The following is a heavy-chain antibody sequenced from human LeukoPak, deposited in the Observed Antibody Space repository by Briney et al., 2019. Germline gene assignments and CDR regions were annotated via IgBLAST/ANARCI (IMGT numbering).Heavy chain of an antibody. CDR3: ARDGAPDAFDI. D-gene: IGHD3-16*01. CDR2: ISSSSSTT. Sequence: PGGSLRLSCAASGFTFSSYSMNWVRQAPGKGLEWVSYISSSSSTTYYADSVKGRFTISRDNAKNSLYLQMNSLRAEDTAVYYCARDGAPDAFDIWGQGTMVTVSS. CDR1: GFTFSSYS. J-gene: IGHJ3*02. V-gene: IGHV3-48*01.